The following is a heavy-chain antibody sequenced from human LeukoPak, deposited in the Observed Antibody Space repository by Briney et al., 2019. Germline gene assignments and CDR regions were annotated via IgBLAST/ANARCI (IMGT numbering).Heavy chain of an antibody. J-gene: IGHJ4*02. CDR3: ARDHVDTAMDSGY. V-gene: IGHV3-30-3*01. CDR1: GFTFSSYA. CDR2: ISYDGSNK. Sequence: ETGGSLRLSCAASGFTFSSYAMHWVRQAPGKGLEWVAVISYDGSNKYYADSVKGRFTISRDNSKNTLYLQMNSLRAEDTAVYYCARDHVDTAMDSGYWGQGTLVTVSP. D-gene: IGHD5-18*01.